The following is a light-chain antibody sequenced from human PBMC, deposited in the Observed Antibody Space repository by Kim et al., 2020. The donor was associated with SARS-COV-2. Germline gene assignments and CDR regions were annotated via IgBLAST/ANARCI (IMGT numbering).Light chain of an antibody. CDR3: SSYTTSSTFV. CDR2: DVY. V-gene: IGLV2-14*03. Sequence: QSALTQPASVSGSPGQSITISCTGTSGDVGIYNYVSWYQQHPGKAPRVLIYDVYKRPSGVSDRFSGSKSGNSASLTIYGLQAEDEAEYYCSSYTTSSTFVFGTGTKVTVL. CDR1: SGDVGIYNY. J-gene: IGLJ1*01.